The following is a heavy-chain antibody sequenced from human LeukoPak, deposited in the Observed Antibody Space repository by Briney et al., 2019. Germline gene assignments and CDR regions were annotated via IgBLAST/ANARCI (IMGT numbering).Heavy chain of an antibody. CDR2: ISADDGNT. Sequence: GASVKVSCKASGYTFITYGLTWVRQAPGQGPEWMGWISADDGNTDYARKFQGRVTMTTDTSTSTGYMELRSLRSDDTAVYYCARWGYCSGGSCRFDYWGQGTLVTVSS. J-gene: IGHJ4*02. V-gene: IGHV1-18*01. CDR3: ARWGYCSGGSCRFDY. CDR1: GYTFITYG. D-gene: IGHD2-15*01.